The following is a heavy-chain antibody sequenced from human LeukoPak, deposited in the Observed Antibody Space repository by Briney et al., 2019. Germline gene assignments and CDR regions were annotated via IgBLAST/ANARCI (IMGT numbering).Heavy chain of an antibody. CDR2: INHSGST. Sequence: SETLSLTCAVYGGSFSGYYWSWIRQPPGKGLEWIGEINHSGSTNYNPSLKSRVTISVDTSKNQFSLKPSPVTAADTAVYYCARAEVVPAAGGMDVWGKGTTVTVSS. V-gene: IGHV4-34*01. CDR3: ARAEVVPAAGGMDV. J-gene: IGHJ6*04. CDR1: GGSFSGYY. D-gene: IGHD2-2*01.